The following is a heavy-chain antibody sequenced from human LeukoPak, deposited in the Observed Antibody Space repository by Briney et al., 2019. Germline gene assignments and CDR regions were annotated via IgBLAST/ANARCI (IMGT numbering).Heavy chain of an antibody. V-gene: IGHV3-7*01. CDR1: GFTFRSYW. D-gene: IGHD5-24*01. Sequence: PGGSLRLSCEASGFTFRSYWMSWVRQAPGKGLEWVANIKQDGSNKYYADSVKGRFTISRDNSKNTLYLQMNSLRAEDTAVYYCAGREMATIRGYYYGMDVWGQGTTVTVSS. J-gene: IGHJ6*02. CDR2: IKQDGSNK. CDR3: AGREMATIRGYYYGMDV.